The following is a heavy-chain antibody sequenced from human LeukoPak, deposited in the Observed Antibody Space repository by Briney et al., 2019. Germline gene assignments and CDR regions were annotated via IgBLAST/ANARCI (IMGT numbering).Heavy chain of an antibody. V-gene: IGHV4-34*01. D-gene: IGHD3-10*01. CDR3: ARLYGSGSYYMDV. J-gene: IGHJ6*02. Sequence: PSETLSLTCAVYGGSFSGYYWSWIRQPPGKGLEWIGEINHSGSTNYNPSLKSRVTISVDTSKNQFSLKVRSVTAADTAVYYCARLYGSGSYYMDVWGQGTTVTVSS. CDR1: GGSFSGYY. CDR2: INHSGST.